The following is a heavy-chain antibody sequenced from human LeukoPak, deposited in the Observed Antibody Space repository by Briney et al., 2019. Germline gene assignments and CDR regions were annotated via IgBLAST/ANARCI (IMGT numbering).Heavy chain of an antibody. CDR2: SRNKANSYTT. CDR1: GFTFSDHY. D-gene: IGHD3-16*01. CDR3: TGLIMDV. Sequence: GGSLRLSCAASGFTFSDHYMDWVRQAPGKGLEWVGRSRNKANSYTTHYAASVKGRFTISRDDSKNSLSLQMNSLKTEDTAVYYCTGLIMDVWGKGTTVAVSS. V-gene: IGHV3-72*01. J-gene: IGHJ6*03.